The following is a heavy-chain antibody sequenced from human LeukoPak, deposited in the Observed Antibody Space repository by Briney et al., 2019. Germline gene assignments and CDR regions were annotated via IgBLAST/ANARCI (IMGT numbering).Heavy chain of an antibody. CDR2: IYPDVSET. Sequence: GESLKISCKGSGYRFTSYWIAWVRQMPGKGLEWMGTIYPDVSETRYSPSSQGQVTISADKSISTAYLQWSTLEASDTATYYCARPSSGTYYGMDVWGQGTTVTVSS. V-gene: IGHV5-51*01. CDR1: GYRFTSYW. D-gene: IGHD1-26*01. J-gene: IGHJ6*02. CDR3: ARPSSGTYYGMDV.